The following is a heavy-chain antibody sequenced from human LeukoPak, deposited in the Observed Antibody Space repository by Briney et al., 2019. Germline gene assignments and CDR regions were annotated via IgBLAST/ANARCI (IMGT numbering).Heavy chain of an antibody. D-gene: IGHD6-19*01. CDR3: ARGGSGWDWYFDL. CDR1: GGSISSHY. CDR2: TYYSGST. Sequence: PSETLSLTCTVSGGSISSHYWSWLRQPPGKGLEWIGYTYYSGSTNYNPSLTSRVTISIDTSKNLFSLKLSSVTAADTAVYSCARGGSGWDWYFDLWGRGTLVTVSS. V-gene: IGHV4-59*11. J-gene: IGHJ2*01.